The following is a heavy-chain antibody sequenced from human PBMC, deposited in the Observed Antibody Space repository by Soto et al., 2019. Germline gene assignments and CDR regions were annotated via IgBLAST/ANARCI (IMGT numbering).Heavy chain of an antibody. V-gene: IGHV3-13*01. CDR3: ASGGLYI. CDR2: IGTVGDT. J-gene: IGHJ4*02. Sequence: EVQLVESGGGLVQPGGSLRLSCAASGFTFSNYDMHWVRQTTGKGLEWVSGIGTVGDTYYSGSVKGRFSISRENAKNSFYLQMNSLRAEGTAVYYCASGGLYICGQGTLVTVSS. CDR1: GFTFSNYD. D-gene: IGHD3-16*01.